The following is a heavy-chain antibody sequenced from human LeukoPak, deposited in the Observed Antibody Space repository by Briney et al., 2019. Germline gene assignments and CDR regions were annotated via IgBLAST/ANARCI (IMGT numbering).Heavy chain of an antibody. CDR3: ARAMYSYGFYFDY. D-gene: IGHD5-18*01. V-gene: IGHV4-30-4*01. CDR2: IFYSGNT. CDR1: GGSISSGAYY. Sequence: SQTLSLTCTVSGGSISSGAYYWTWIRQPPGKGLDWIGYIFYSGNTYYNPSLKSRVTISVDTSKNQFSLKLSSVTAADTAVYYCARAMYSYGFYFDYWGQGSLVTVSS. J-gene: IGHJ4*02.